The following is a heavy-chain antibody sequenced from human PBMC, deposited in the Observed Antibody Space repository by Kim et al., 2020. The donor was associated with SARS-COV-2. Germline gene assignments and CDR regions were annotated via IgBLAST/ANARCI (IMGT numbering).Heavy chain of an antibody. V-gene: IGHV1-3*01. Sequence: ASVKVSCKASGYTFTTYAMHWVRQAPGQRLEWMGWINAGSGNTKYSQKFQGRVTITSVTSATTVYMELSSLRSEDTAVYYCARDGLDSGAAHGGDPFDYWGQGTLVTVSS. CDR2: INAGSGNT. D-gene: IGHD1-26*01. CDR3: ARDGLDSGAAHGGDPFDY. CDR1: GYTFTTYA. J-gene: IGHJ4*02.